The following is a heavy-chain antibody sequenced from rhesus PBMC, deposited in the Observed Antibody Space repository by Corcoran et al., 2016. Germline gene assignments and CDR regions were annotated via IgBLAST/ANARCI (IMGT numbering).Heavy chain of an antibody. CDR3: ARSIRGYSYSLHY. Sequence: QVQLQQWGEGLVTPSDTLSLTCAVYGGSISGYYYWSWIRHPPGKGLEWIGYIYGNSASTNYNPSLKNRVTISKDTSKNQFSLKLSSVTAADTAVYYCARSIRGYSYSLHYWGQGVLVTVSS. CDR2: IYGNSAST. CDR1: GGSISGYYY. J-gene: IGHJ4*01. V-gene: IGHV4-73*01. D-gene: IGHD5-12*01.